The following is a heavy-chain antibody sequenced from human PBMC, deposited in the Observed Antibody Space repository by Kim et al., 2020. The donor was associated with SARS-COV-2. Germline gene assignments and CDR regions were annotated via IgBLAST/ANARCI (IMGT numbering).Heavy chain of an antibody. CDR2: MNPNSGYT. CDR1: GYTFTSYD. V-gene: IGHV1-8*01. D-gene: IGHD6-19*01. Sequence: ASVKVSCKASGYTFTSYDINWVRQATGQGLEWMGWMNPNSGYTAYAQKFQGRVAMTRDTSISTAYMELSSLRSEDTAVYYCARVPLRYSSGWFDFWGQGTQVTVSS. CDR3: ARVPLRYSSGWFDF. J-gene: IGHJ5*01.